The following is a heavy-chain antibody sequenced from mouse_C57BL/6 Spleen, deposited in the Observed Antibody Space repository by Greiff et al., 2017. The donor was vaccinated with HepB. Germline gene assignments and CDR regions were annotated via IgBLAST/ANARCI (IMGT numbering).Heavy chain of an antibody. J-gene: IGHJ1*03. CDR2: ISGGGGNT. V-gene: IGHV5-9*01. CDR1: GFTFSSYT. CDR3: ARTVVPDWYFDV. Sequence: EVQGVESGGGLVKPGGSLKLSCAASGFTFSSYTMSWVRQTPEKRLEWVATISGGGGNTYYPDSVKGRFTISRDNAKNTLYLQMSSLRSEDTALYYCARTVVPDWYFDVWGTGTTVTVSS. D-gene: IGHD1-1*01.